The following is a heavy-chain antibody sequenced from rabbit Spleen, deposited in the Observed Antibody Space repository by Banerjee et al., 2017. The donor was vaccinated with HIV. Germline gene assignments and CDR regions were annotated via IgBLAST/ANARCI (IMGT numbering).Heavy chain of an antibody. J-gene: IGHJ6*01. Sequence: QGQLGESGGGLVKPEGSLSLTCKGSGIDFSHGYCLGWVRQAPGKGLEWIACIDTGSSGFTYFATWAKGRFTCSKTSSTTVTLQMTSLTAADTATYFCARDSGSSFSSYGMDLWGQGTLVTVS. V-gene: IGHV1S45*01. D-gene: IGHD8-1*01. CDR1: GIDFSHGYC. CDR2: IDTGSSGFT. CDR3: ARDSGSSFSSYGMDL.